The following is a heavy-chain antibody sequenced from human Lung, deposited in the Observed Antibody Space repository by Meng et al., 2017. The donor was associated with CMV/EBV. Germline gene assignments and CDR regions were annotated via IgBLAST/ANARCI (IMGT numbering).Heavy chain of an antibody. V-gene: IGHV4-4*02. D-gene: IGHD6-19*01. Sequence: QRTGSGPGLVKPSGTLSLTCAVSGGSISISTWWSWVRQPPGKGLEWIGEIYHSGGTNYNPSLRGRVTISLDKSKNQFSLTLRSVTAADTAVYYCARDPYATGWAGWGQGTLVTVSS. J-gene: IGHJ4*02. CDR3: ARDPYATGWAG. CDR2: IYHSGGT. CDR1: GGSISISTW.